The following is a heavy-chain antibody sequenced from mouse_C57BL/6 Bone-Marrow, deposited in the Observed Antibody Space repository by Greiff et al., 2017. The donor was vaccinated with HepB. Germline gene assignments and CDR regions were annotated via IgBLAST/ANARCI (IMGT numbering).Heavy chain of an antibody. CDR3: ARGFFSLAY. CDR1: GFTFSDYG. CDR2: ISSGSSTI. D-gene: IGHD2-12*01. J-gene: IGHJ3*01. Sequence: EVTVVESGGCLVKPGGSLKLSCAASGFTFSDYGMHWVRQAPEKGLEWVAYISSGSSTIYYADTVKGRFTISRDNAKNTLFLQMTSLRSEDTAMYYCARGFFSLAYWGQGTLVTVSA. V-gene: IGHV5-17*01.